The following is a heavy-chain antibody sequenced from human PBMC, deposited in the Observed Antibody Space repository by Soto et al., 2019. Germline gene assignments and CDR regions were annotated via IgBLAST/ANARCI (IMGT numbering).Heavy chain of an antibody. J-gene: IGHJ6*03. D-gene: IGHD2-15*01. CDR2: IIPILGIA. CDR3: ARDLYCSGGSCYYPGDYYYYYMDV. CDR1: GGTFSSYT. Sequence: SVKVSCKASGGTFSSYTISWVRPAPGQGLEWVGRIIPILGIANYAQKFQGRVTITADKSTSTAYMELSSLRSEDTAVYYCARDLYCSGGSCYYPGDYYYYYMDVWGKGTTVTVSS. V-gene: IGHV1-69*04.